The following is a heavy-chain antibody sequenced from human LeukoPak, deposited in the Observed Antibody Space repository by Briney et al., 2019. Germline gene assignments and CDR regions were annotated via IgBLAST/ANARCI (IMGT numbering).Heavy chain of an antibody. V-gene: IGHV3-23*01. CDR2: INVNGDTT. CDR3: VASFDY. Sequence: PGGCLRLSCAASGFTFTKYALNWVRQAPGKGLEWVSTINVNGDTTYYADSVRGRFIVSRDNSKNTLYLEMNSLRVEDTAIYYCVASFDYWGQGTLVTVSS. J-gene: IGHJ4*02. CDR1: GFTFTKYA.